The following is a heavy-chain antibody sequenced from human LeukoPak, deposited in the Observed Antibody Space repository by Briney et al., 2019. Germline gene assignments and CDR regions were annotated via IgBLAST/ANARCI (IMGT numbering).Heavy chain of an antibody. J-gene: IGHJ4*02. CDR1: GGTFSSYA. D-gene: IGHD1-26*01. CDR3: AREGMVAQNYFDY. CDR2: IIPIFGTA. Sequence: SVKVSCKASGGTFSSYAISWLRQAPGQGLEWMGRIIPIFGTAIYAQKFQGRVTITTDESTSTAYMELSSLRSEDTAVYYCAREGMVAQNYFDYWGQGTLVTVSS. V-gene: IGHV1-69*05.